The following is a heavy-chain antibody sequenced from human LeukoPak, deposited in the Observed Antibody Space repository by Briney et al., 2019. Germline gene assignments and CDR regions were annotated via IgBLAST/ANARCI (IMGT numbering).Heavy chain of an antibody. J-gene: IGHJ1*01. CDR1: GGTFKNYA. CDR2: ISAYNGNT. V-gene: IGHV1-18*01. CDR3: ARDGMSSGWYRGYFQH. Sequence: ASVKVSCKASGGTFKNYAISWVRQAPGQGLEWMGWISAYNGNTNYAQKLQGRVTMTTDTSTSTAYMELRSLRSDDTAVYYCARDGMSSGWYRGYFQHWGQGTLVTVSS. D-gene: IGHD6-19*01.